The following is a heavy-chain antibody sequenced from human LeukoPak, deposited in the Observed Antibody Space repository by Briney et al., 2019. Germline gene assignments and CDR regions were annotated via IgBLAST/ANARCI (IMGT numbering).Heavy chain of an antibody. CDR3: TREDYGAMYYYDSSGYSVLPDY. J-gene: IGHJ4*02. CDR2: IRSKAYGGTT. Sequence: GGSLRLSCTASGFTFGDYAMSWFRQAPGKGLEWVGFIRSKAYGGTTEYAASVKGRFTISRDDSKSIAYLQMNSLKTEDTAVYYCTREDYGAMYYYDSSGYSVLPDYWGQGTLVTVSS. D-gene: IGHD3-22*01. CDR1: GFTFGDYA. V-gene: IGHV3-49*03.